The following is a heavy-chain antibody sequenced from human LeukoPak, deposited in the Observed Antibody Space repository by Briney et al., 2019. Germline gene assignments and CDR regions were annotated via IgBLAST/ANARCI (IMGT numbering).Heavy chain of an antibody. D-gene: IGHD4-17*01. V-gene: IGHV1-69*05. CDR3: AREEGDYWHY. Sequence: AASVTVSCTASGGTFSSYAISWVRQAPGQGLEWMGGIIPIFGTANYAQKFQGRVTITTDESTSTAYMELSSLRSEDTAVYYRAREEGDYWHYWGQGTLVTVSS. CDR2: IIPIFGTA. CDR1: GGTFSSYA. J-gene: IGHJ4*02.